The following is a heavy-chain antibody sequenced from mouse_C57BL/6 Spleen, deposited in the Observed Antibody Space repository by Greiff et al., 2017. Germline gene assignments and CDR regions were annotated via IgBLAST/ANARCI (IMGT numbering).Heavy chain of an antibody. V-gene: IGHV10-1*01. CDR2: IRSKSNNYAT. CDR1: GFSFNTYA. J-gene: IGHJ2*01. CDR3: VRTMITPYGYFDD. Sequence: EVQRVESGGGLVQPKGSLKLSCAASGFSFNTYAMNWVRQAPGKGLEWVARIRSKSNNYATYYADSVKDRFTIFRDDSESMLYLQMNNLKTEDTAMYYCVRTMITPYGYFDDWGQGTTLTVSS. D-gene: IGHD2-4*01.